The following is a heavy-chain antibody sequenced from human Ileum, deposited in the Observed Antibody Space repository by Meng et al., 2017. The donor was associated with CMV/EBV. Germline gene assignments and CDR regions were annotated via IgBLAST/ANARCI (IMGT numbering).Heavy chain of an antibody. Sequence: QMQLQDAGPVLVRPSGTLSLTCVVSGGSLIGTNWWNWFRQPPVGGLEWIGEIFHSGASNYNPSLKSRATIAIDNSMNQFSLRLTSVTVADTAVYFCADPPAGLWGQRVLVTVSS. V-gene: IGHV4-4*02. D-gene: IGHD3-16*01. CDR2: IFHSGAS. CDR3: ADPPAGL. J-gene: IGHJ4*02. CDR1: GGSLIGTNW.